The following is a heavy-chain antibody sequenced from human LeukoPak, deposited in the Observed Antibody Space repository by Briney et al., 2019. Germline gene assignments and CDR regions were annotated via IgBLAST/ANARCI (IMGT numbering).Heavy chain of an antibody. CDR1: GFTFSSYA. CDR3: ARDSKLYGSGSYYYFDY. D-gene: IGHD3-10*01. J-gene: IGHJ4*02. V-gene: IGHV3-30-3*01. CDR2: ISYDGSNK. Sequence: QPGRSLRLSCAASGFTFSSYAMHWVRQAPGKGLEWVAVISYDGSNKYYADSVKGRFTISRDNSKNTLYLQMNSLRAEDTAVYYCARDSKLYGSGSYYYFDYWGQGTLVTVSS.